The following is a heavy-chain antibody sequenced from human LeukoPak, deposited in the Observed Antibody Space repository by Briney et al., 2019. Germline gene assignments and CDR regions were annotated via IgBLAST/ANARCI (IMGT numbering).Heavy chain of an antibody. CDR3: ARDEMATIGRALDY. CDR1: GGSFSGYY. Sequence: MPSETLSLXCAVYGGSFSGYYWSWIRQPPGKALEWIGEINHSGSTNYNPSLKSRVTISVDTSKNQFSLKLSSVTAADTAVYYCARDEMATIGRALDYWGQGTLVTVSS. J-gene: IGHJ4*02. D-gene: IGHD5-24*01. CDR2: INHSGST. V-gene: IGHV4-34*01.